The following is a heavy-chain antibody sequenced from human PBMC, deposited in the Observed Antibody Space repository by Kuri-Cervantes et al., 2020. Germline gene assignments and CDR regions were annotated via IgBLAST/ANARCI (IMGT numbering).Heavy chain of an antibody. CDR3: ARELAVAGERDGAFDI. CDR1: GFTFSSYW. V-gene: IGHV3-7*01. J-gene: IGHJ3*02. Sequence: GESLKISCAASGFTFSSYWMSWVRQAPGKGLEWVANIKQDGSEKYYVDSVKGRFTISRDNAKNSLYLQMNSLRAEDTAVYYCARELAVAGERDGAFDIWGQGTMVTVSS. D-gene: IGHD6-19*01. CDR2: IKQDGSEK.